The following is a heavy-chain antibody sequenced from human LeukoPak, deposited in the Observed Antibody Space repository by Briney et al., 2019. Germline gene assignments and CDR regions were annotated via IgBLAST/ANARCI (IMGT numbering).Heavy chain of an antibody. V-gene: IGHV1-2*02. D-gene: IGHD6-19*01. CDR2: INTNSGGT. Sequence: ASVKVSCKASGYTFTGYYMHWVRQAPGQRLERMGWINTNSGGTKYAQKFQGRVTMTRDTSNRTAYMELSRLRSDDTAVYYCARDRGKQWRDYWGQGTLVTVSS. CDR3: ARDRGKQWRDY. CDR1: GYTFTGYY. J-gene: IGHJ4*02.